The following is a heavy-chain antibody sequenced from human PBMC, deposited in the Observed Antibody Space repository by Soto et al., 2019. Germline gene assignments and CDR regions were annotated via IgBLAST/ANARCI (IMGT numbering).Heavy chain of an antibody. CDR1: GFAFSSHG. V-gene: IGHV3-30*18. Sequence: QVQLGESGGGVVQPGSSLRLSCAASGFAFSSHGMHCVRQAPGKGLEWAAVISYDGRTKYYAVSVKGRFTISRDKSNNTLYLQMSSLSGEDTSVYYCAKACSTSGNCFIIGPWGQGILVTVSS. CDR2: ISYDGRTK. CDR3: AKACSTSGNCFIIGP. D-gene: IGHD1-26*01. J-gene: IGHJ5*02.